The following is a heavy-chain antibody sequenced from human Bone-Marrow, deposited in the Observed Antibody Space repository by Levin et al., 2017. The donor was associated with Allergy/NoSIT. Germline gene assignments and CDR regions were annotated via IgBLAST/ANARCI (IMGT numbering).Heavy chain of an antibody. CDR3: ARDRPGAARPFDY. CDR1: GFTFSSYW. CDR2: INSDGSST. V-gene: IGHV3-74*01. Sequence: SCAASGFTFSSYWMHWVRQAPGKGLVWVSRINSDGSSTSYADSVKGRFTISRDNAKNTLYLQMNSLRAEDTAVYYCARDRPGAARPFDYWGQGTLVTVSS. J-gene: IGHJ4*02. D-gene: IGHD6-6*01.